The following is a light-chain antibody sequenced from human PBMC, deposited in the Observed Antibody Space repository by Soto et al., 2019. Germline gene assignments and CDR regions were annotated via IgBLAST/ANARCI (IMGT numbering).Light chain of an antibody. J-gene: IGKJ1*01. CDR3: HQYGNWPPWT. CDR2: RAS. Sequence: IVMTQSPDTLAVSPGETVTLSCRASQSLSDNLAWYQQKIGQPPRLLIFRASTRASGIPARFSGGGSGTEFPLTISRLQAEDFAVYYCHQYGNWPPWTFGPGTRVEIK. CDR1: QSLSDN. V-gene: IGKV3-15*01.